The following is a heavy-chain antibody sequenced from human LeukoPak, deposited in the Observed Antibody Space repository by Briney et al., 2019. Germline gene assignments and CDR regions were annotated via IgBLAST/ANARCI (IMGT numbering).Heavy chain of an antibody. Sequence: PSETPSLTCTVSGGSISSYYWSWIRQPPGKGLEWIGYIYYSGSTNYNPSLKSRVTISVDTSKNQFSLKLSSVTAADTAVYYCARGFREYYFDYWGQGTLVTVSS. V-gene: IGHV4-59*01. J-gene: IGHJ4*02. CDR2: IYYSGST. D-gene: IGHD3-10*01. CDR3: ARGFREYYFDY. CDR1: GGSISSYY.